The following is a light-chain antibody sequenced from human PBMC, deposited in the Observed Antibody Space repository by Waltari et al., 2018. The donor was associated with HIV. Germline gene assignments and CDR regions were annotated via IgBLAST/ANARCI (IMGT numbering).Light chain of an antibody. V-gene: IGLV2-14*01. Sequence: QSALTQPASVSGSPGQSITISCTGTSSDVGGYNYVSWYQQHPGKAPKPRIYDVSYRPSWVSTRFSGTKSGNTASLAISGLQAEDEADYYCSSYTSSSTLYVVFGGGTKLTVL. CDR3: SSYTSSSTLYVV. CDR2: DVS. J-gene: IGLJ2*01. CDR1: SSDVGGYNY.